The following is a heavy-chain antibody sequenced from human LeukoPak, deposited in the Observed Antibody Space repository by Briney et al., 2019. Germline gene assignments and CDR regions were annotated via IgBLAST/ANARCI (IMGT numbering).Heavy chain of an antibody. CDR2: IYSGEST. V-gene: IGHV3-53*01. D-gene: IGHD5-24*01. J-gene: IGHJ4*02. CDR3: TRVGYIDEGIDY. CDR1: GFTVSSHY. Sequence: GGSLRLSCAASGFTVSSHYMNWVRQAPGKGLEWVSVIYSGESTYYADSVKGRFTISRDNSKNSLYLQMNSLRAEDTAIYYCTRVGYIDEGIDYWGQGTLVTVSS.